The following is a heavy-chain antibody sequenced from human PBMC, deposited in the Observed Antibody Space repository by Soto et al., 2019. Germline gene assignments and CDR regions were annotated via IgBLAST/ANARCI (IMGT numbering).Heavy chain of an antibody. CDR1: GYTFTSYD. J-gene: IGHJ6*02. D-gene: IGHD2-21*02. Sequence: ASVKVSWKASGYTFTSYDINWVRQATGQGLEWMGWMNPNSGNTGYAQKFQGRVTMTSNSCISTAYMELSSLRSEDTAVYYCARGGVAAYCGGDCYLYYYYGMDVWGQGATVTVSS. V-gene: IGHV1-8*01. CDR3: ARGGVAAYCGGDCYLYYYYGMDV. CDR2: MNPNSGNT.